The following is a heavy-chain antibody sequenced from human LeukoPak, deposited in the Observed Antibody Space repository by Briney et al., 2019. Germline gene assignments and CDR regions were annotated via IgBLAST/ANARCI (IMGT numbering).Heavy chain of an antibody. CDR2: IYYSGST. J-gene: IGHJ4*02. Sequence: SETLSLTCTVSGGSISIYYWSWIRQPPGKGLEWIGYIYYSGSTNYNPSLKSRVTISVDTSKNQFSLKLSSVTAADTAVYYCARDRRRVGATYFDYWGQGTLVTVSS. CDR3: ARDRRRVGATYFDY. D-gene: IGHD1-26*01. V-gene: IGHV4-59*01. CDR1: GGSISIYY.